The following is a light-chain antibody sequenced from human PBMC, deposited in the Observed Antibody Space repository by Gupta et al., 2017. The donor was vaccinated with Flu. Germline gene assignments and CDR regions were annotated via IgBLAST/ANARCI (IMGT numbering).Light chain of an antibody. J-gene: IGLJ2*01. CDR1: SRIGGYKY. Sequence: SRIGGYKYVSWYQQKPGKAPILIVFEVSDRPSGISNRFSGSKSGNTASLTITRVEAEDEADYYCRSYTNTTTLVVFGGGTKLTVL. CDR2: EVS. CDR3: RSYTNTTTLVV. V-gene: IGLV2-14*01.